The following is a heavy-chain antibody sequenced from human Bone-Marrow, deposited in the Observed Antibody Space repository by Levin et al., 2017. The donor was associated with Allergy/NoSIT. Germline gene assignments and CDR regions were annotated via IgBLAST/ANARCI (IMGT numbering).Heavy chain of an antibody. Sequence: LSLTCAASGFTFSSYAMSWVRQAPGKGLEWVSAISGSGGSTYYADSVKGRFTISRDNSKNTLYLQMNSLRAEDTAVYYCAKVPNEGEWELLHFDYWGQGTLVTVSS. D-gene: IGHD1-26*01. CDR3: AKVPNEGEWELLHFDY. CDR1: GFTFSSYA. J-gene: IGHJ4*02. CDR2: ISGSGGST. V-gene: IGHV3-23*01.